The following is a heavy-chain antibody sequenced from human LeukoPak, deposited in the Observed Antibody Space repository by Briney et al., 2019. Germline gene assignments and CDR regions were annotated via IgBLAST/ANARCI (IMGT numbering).Heavy chain of an antibody. V-gene: IGHV4-34*01. CDR1: GGSFSGYY. CDR2: INHSGST. CDR3: ARSGSSSWYSQYNWFDP. Sequence: ASETLSLTCAVYGGSFSGYYWSWIRQPPGKGLEWIGEINHSGSTNYNPSLKGRVTISVDTSKNQFSLKLSSVTAADTAVYYCARSGSSSWYSQYNWFDPWGQGTLVTVSS. J-gene: IGHJ5*02. D-gene: IGHD6-13*01.